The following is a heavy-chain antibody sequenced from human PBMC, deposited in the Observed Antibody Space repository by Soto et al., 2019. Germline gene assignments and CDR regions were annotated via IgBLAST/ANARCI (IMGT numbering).Heavy chain of an antibody. V-gene: IGHV1-8*01. Sequence: ASVKVSCKASGYTFTSYDINWVRPATGQGLEWMGWMNPNSGNTGYAQKFQGRVTMTRNTSISTAYMELSSLRSEDTAVYYCARKLVDYYGSGRRLRSYYYYMDVWGKGTTVTVSS. D-gene: IGHD3-10*01. J-gene: IGHJ6*03. CDR3: ARKLVDYYGSGRRLRSYYYYMDV. CDR2: MNPNSGNT. CDR1: GYTFTSYD.